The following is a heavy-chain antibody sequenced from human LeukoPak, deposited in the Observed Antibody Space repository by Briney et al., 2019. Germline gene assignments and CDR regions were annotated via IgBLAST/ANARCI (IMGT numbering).Heavy chain of an antibody. CDR1: GGSMNTYY. CDR2: IYYSGST. CDR3: ARGRTFDN. V-gene: IGHV4-59*01. Sequence: SETLSLTCTVSGGSMNTYYWSWIRQPPGKGLEWIGYIYYSGSTNYNPSLKSRVTISVDTSKKQFSLKLSSVTAADTAVYYCARGRTFDNWGQGTLVTVSS. J-gene: IGHJ4*02.